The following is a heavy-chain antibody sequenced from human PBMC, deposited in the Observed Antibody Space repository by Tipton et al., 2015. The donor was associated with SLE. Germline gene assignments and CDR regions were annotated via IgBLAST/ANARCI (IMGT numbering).Heavy chain of an antibody. V-gene: IGHV3-23*01. D-gene: IGHD1-26*01. J-gene: IGHJ4*02. CDR2: ISGSGGST. CDR1: GFTFSSYA. CDR3: AKDRYVGATPYYFDY. Sequence: LSLTCAASGFTFSSYAMSWVRQAPGKGLEWVSAISGSGGSTYYADSVKGRFTISRDNSKNTLYLQMNSLRAEDTAVYYCAKDRYVGATPYYFDYWGQGTLVTVSS.